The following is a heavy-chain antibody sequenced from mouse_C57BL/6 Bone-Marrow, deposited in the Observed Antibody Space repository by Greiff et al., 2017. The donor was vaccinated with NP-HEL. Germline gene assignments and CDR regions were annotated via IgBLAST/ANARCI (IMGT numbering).Heavy chain of an antibody. J-gene: IGHJ3*01. CDR3: ARYYDYAKEFAY. V-gene: IGHV1-19*01. Sequence: EVQLQQSGPVLVKPGASVKMSCKASGYTFTDYYMNWVKQSHGKSLEWIGVINPYNGGTSYNQKFKGKATLTVDKSSSTAYMALNSLTSEDSAVYYCARYYDYAKEFAYWGQGTLVTVAA. CDR1: GYTFTDYY. D-gene: IGHD2-4*01. CDR2: INPYNGGT.